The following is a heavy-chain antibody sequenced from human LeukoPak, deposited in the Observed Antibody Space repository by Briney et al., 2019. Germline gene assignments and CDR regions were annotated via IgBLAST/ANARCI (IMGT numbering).Heavy chain of an antibody. CDR2: ISGMSSTI. J-gene: IGHJ4*02. CDR1: GFTFRSYS. CDR3: ARDSSDAYNPEPGY. D-gene: IGHD5-24*01. Sequence: GGSLRLSCAASGFTFRSYSMNWVRQAPGKGLEWVSFISGMSSTIYYADSVKGRFTISRDNAENSVYLQMNSLRDEDTAVYYCARDSSDAYNPEPGYWGQGTLVTVSS. V-gene: IGHV3-48*02.